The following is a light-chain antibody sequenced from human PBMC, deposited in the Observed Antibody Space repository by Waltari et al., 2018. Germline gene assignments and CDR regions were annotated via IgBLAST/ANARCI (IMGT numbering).Light chain of an antibody. CDR3: QACDSASAVV. CDR2: QDS. J-gene: IGLJ2*01. CDR1: KLETKN. Sequence: SDELTQPPSLSVSPGQTASIPCSGDKLETKNVCWYQQRPGHSPLLFIYQDSRRPSGIPERFSGSNSGNTATLTVSGTQAMDEADYYCQACDSASAVVFGGGTKLIVL. V-gene: IGLV3-1*01.